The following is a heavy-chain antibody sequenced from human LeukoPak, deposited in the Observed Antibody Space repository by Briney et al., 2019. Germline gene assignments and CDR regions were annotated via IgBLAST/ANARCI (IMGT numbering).Heavy chain of an antibody. CDR1: GFTFHHYD. D-gene: IGHD3-10*01. CDR3: ARPILVRVVILGSGVDY. V-gene: IGHV3-30*04. J-gene: IGHJ4*02. Sequence: GGSLGLSCAASGFTFHHYDLLWVLHAPARGLEGGVDMSYDGSNKYYADPVKRRFTISRDNSKNTLYLQMNSLRAEDRAVYYCARPILVRVVILGSGVDYWGQGTLVTVSS. CDR2: MSYDGSNK.